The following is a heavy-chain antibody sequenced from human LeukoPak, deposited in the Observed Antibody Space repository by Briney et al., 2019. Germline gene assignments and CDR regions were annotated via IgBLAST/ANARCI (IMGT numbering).Heavy chain of an antibody. D-gene: IGHD2-15*01. CDR2: IIPIFGTA. Sequence: SVKVSCKASGGTFSSYAISWVRQAPGQGLEWMGRIIPIFGTANYAQKFQGRVTITTDESTSTAYLELSSLRSEDTAVYYCASEVHRYCSGGSCYFNDWGQGTLVTVSS. CDR3: ASEVHRYCSGGSCYFND. CDR1: GGTFSSYA. J-gene: IGHJ4*02. V-gene: IGHV1-69*05.